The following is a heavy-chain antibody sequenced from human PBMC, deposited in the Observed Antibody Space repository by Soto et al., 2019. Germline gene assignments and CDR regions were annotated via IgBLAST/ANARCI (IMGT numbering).Heavy chain of an antibody. D-gene: IGHD3-22*01. CDR3: ARTIYYDSSGYPALIN. CDR2: INPNSGGT. CDR1: GYTFTGYY. V-gene: IGHV1-2*04. J-gene: IGHJ4*02. Sequence: ASVKVSCKASGYTFTGYYMHWVRQAPGQGLEWMGWINPNSGGTNYAQKFQGWVTMTRDTSISTVYMELSRLRSDDTAVYYCARTIYYDSSGYPALINWGQGTLVTVSS.